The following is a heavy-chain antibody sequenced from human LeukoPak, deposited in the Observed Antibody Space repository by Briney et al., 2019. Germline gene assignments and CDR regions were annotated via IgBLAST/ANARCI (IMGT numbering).Heavy chain of an antibody. CDR2: INPNSGGT. J-gene: IGHJ5*02. CDR1: GYTFTGYY. CDR3: ARGGYYGSHIDNWFDP. V-gene: IGHV1-2*04. Sequence: ASVKVSCKASGYTFTGYYMHWVRQAPGQGLEWMGWINPNSGGTNYAQKFQGWVTMTRDTSISTAYMELSRLRSDDTAVYYCARGGYYGSHIDNWFDPWGQGTLVTVPS. D-gene: IGHD3-10*01.